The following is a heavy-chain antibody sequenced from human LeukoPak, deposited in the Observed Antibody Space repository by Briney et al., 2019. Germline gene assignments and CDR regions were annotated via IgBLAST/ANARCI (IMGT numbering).Heavy chain of an antibody. Sequence: SGTLSLTCTVSGYSISSGYYWGWIRQPPGKGLEWIGSIYHSGSTYYNPSLKSRVTISEDTSKNQVSLKLSSVTAADTAVYYCASFPGYSSGWYEGDYWGQGTLVTVFS. CDR1: GYSISSGYY. J-gene: IGHJ4*02. CDR3: ASFPGYSSGWYEGDY. CDR2: IYHSGST. V-gene: IGHV4-38-2*02. D-gene: IGHD6-19*01.